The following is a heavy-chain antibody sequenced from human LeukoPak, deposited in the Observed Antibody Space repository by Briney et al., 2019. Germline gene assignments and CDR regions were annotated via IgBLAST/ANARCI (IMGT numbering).Heavy chain of an antibody. Sequence: ASVKVSCKASGYTFISYYMHWVRQAPGQGLEWVGIINPSGGSTSYAQKFQGRVTMTRDTSTSTVYMELSSLRSEDTAVYYCARAVYGDKGGGAFDIWGQGTMVTVSS. V-gene: IGHV1-46*01. CDR2: INPSGGST. CDR1: GYTFISYY. CDR3: ARAVYGDKGGGAFDI. D-gene: IGHD4-23*01. J-gene: IGHJ3*02.